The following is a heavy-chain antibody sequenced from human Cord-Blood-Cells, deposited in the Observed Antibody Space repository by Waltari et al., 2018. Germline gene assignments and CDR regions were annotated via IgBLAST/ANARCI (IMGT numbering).Heavy chain of an antibody. J-gene: IGHJ3*02. D-gene: IGHD1-26*01. CDR1: GFTFSSYG. Sequence: QVQLVESGGGVVQPGRSLRLSCAESGFTFSSYGMHWVRQAPGKGLEWVAVIWYDGSNKYYADSVKGRFTISRDNSKNTLYLQMNSLRAEDTAVYYCARAKWELHAFDIWGQGTMVTVSS. CDR3: ARAKWELHAFDI. CDR2: IWYDGSNK. V-gene: IGHV3-33*01.